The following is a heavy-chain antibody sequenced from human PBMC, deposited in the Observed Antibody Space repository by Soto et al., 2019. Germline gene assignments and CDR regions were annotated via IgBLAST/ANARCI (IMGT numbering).Heavy chain of an antibody. CDR3: VRGVRLHFDL. CDR2: ISGSGNKT. V-gene: IGHV3-23*01. CDR1: GFTFSTYA. J-gene: IGHJ4*02. Sequence: EVQLLESGGGLVQPGGSLRLSCGVFGFTFSTYAMSWVGQAPGKGLEWVSAISGSGNKTFYADSVKGRFTISRDNSKNTLHLHMSSLRVEDTAVYYCVRGVRLHFDLWGQGTLVTVSS.